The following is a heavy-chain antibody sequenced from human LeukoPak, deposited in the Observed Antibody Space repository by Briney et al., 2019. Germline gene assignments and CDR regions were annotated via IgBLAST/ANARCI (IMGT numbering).Heavy chain of an antibody. V-gene: IGHV3-30*02. CDR2: IRDDGSNK. J-gene: IGHJ4*02. CDR1: GFTFSSYS. CDR3: AKDEKYQLPPRHGDF. D-gene: IGHD2-2*01. Sequence: PGGSLRLSCAASGFTFSSYSMNWVRQAPGKGLEWVAFIRDDGSNKYYADSVKGRFTISRDNSKNTLYLQMNSLRAEDTAVYYCAKDEKYQLPPRHGDFWGQGTLVTVSS.